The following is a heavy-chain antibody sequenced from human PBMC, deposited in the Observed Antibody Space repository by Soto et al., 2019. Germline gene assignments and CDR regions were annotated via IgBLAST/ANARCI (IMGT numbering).Heavy chain of an antibody. CDR3: AKPKLGIRAFDL. CDR2: ISGTDGTT. J-gene: IGHJ3*01. V-gene: IGHV3-23*01. Sequence: EVQLLESGGDLVQPGGSLRLSCEASGFTFSAYLMTWVRQAPGKGLEWVSSISGTDGTTYYADSVKGRFSISRDNSKNTLFLQMNSLSVNDTAVYYCAKPKLGIRAFDLWGQATMVTVSS. CDR1: GFTFSAYL. D-gene: IGHD7-27*01.